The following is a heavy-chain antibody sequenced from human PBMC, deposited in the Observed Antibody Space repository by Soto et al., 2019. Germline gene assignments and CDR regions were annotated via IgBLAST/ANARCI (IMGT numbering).Heavy chain of an antibody. V-gene: IGHV1-69*13. Sequence: SVKVSCKASGGTFSNTAFIWVRQAPGQGLEWMGGIIPIFGAPNYAQKFQGRLMISADDSASKAYMELNTLTSEDTAVYYCATPAEPLDKAMLKGLAHWGQGTLVTVSS. J-gene: IGHJ4*02. D-gene: IGHD2-2*03. CDR2: IIPIFGAP. CDR1: GGTFSNTA. CDR3: ATPAEPLDKAMLKGLAH.